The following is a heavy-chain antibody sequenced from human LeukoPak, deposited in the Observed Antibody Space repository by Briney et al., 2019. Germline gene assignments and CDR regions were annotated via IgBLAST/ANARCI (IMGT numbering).Heavy chain of an antibody. J-gene: IGHJ4*02. CDR3: ARGPNPTYCSSTSCFDYFDY. Sequence: GGSLRLSCAASGFTFSSYAMHWVRQAPGKGLEWVAVISYDGSNKYYADSVKGRFTISRDNSKNTLYLQMNSLRAEDTAVYYCARGPNPTYCSSTSCFDYFDYWGQGTLVTVSS. D-gene: IGHD2-2*01. CDR2: ISYDGSNK. CDR1: GFTFSSYA. V-gene: IGHV3-30-3*01.